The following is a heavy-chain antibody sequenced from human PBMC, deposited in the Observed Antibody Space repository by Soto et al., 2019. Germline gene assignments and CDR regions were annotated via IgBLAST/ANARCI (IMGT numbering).Heavy chain of an antibody. D-gene: IGHD5-18*01. V-gene: IGHV4-59*08. CDR1: GGSISNYY. J-gene: IGHJ4*02. CDR2: IYYSGST. Sequence: QVQLQESGPGLVKPSEPLSLTCTVAGGSISNYYWSWIRQPPGKGLEWIGYIYYSGSTNYNPSLKSRVTISVDTSKNQFSLKLSSVTAADTAVYYCARHRYSYGVYYFDYWGQGTLATVSS. CDR3: ARHRYSYGVYYFDY.